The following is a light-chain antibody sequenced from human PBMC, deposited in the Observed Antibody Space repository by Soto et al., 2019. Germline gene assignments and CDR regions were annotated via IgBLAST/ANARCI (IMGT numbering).Light chain of an antibody. CDR1: QSVSIY. J-gene: IGKJ4*01. V-gene: IGKV3-11*01. CDR2: DAS. CDR3: QQRSNWPQLT. Sequence: IVLTQSPATLSLSPGVRATLSCRASQSVSIYLAWYHQKPGQAPRLLIYDASNRATGIPARFSGSGSGTDFTLTISGLEPEDFAVYYCQQRSNWPQLTFGGGTKVEIK.